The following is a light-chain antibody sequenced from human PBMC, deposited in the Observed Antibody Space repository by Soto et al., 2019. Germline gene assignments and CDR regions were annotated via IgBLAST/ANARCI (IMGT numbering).Light chain of an antibody. CDR1: SSDIVTYDY. CDR2: EVS. V-gene: IGLV2-14*01. CDR3: YSKTATSKF. J-gene: IGLJ1*01. Sequence: QSVLTQPASVSGSPGQSITISCTGTSSDIVTYDYVSWYQQHPGKAPKLMIYEVSHRPPGVSSRFSGSKSGNTASLTISGLQPEAEADYYCYSKTATSKFFGTGTKVTVL.